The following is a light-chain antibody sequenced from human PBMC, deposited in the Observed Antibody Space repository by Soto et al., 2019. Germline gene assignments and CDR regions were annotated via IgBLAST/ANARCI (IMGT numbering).Light chain of an antibody. Sequence: QSALTQPASVSGSPGQSITISCTGTSSDIGAYNFVSWYQQHPGKAPKLMLYDVNIRPSGVSNRFSGSKSGNTASLTISGLKAKEEADYYCTSWTTSTTMKFGGGTKLTVL. J-gene: IGLJ2*01. CDR1: SSDIGAYNF. CDR2: DVN. CDR3: TSWTTSTTMK. V-gene: IGLV2-14*03.